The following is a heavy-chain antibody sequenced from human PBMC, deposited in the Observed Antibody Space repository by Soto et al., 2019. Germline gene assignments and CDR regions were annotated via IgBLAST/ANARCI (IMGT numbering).Heavy chain of an antibody. CDR1: GFTLTTYG. J-gene: IGHJ5*02. CDR3: AKEFGSTWIDL. Sequence: GGSLRLSCAASGFTLTTYGMHWVRQAPGKGLEWVAAMSYDGTKEYYADSGKGRFTISRDSSRNTRFLQLNSLRAEDTAVYYCAKEFGSTWIDLWGEGTLVTVSS. CDR2: MSYDGTKE. D-gene: IGHD6-13*01. V-gene: IGHV3-30*18.